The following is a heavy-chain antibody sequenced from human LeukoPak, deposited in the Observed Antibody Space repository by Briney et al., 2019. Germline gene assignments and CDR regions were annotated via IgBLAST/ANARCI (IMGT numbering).Heavy chain of an antibody. CDR2: IKQDGSEK. V-gene: IGHV3-7*01. CDR1: RFTFSTYW. CDR3: ARVPNPYCTNGICHFDY. Sequence: GGSLRLSCAASRFTFSTYWMIWVRQAPGKGLEWVANIKQDGSEKYYVDSVKGRFTISRDNANNSLYLQMNSLRAEDTAVYYCARVPNPYCTNGICHFDYWGQGTLVTVSS. J-gene: IGHJ4*02. D-gene: IGHD2-8*01.